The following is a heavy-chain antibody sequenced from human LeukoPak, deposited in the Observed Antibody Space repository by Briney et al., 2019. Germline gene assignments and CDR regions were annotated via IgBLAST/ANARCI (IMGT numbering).Heavy chain of an antibody. CDR1: GFTFSNAW. D-gene: IGHD4-11*01. Sequence: GGSLRLSCAASGFTFSNAWMSWVRQAPGKGLEWVGRIKSKTDGGTTGYAAPVKGRFTISRDDSKNTLYLQMNSLKTEDTAVYYCTTAPAYSSGDYWGQGTLVTVSS. V-gene: IGHV3-15*01. CDR2: IKSKTDGGTT. J-gene: IGHJ4*02. CDR3: TTAPAYSSGDY.